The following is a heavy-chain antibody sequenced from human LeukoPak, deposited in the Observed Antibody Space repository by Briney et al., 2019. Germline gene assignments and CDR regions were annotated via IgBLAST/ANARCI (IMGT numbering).Heavy chain of an antibody. CDR3: ARRPYSSSWYYFDY. V-gene: IGHV3-11*04. CDR2: ISSSGSSI. D-gene: IGHD6-13*01. J-gene: IGHJ4*02. Sequence: PGGTLRLSCAASGFTFSVYYMTWIRQAPGKGLDWVSYISSSGSSIHYADSVKGRFTISRDNAKNSLYLQMNSLRADDTAVYYCARRPYSSSWYYFDYWGQGTLVTVSS. CDR1: GFTFSVYY.